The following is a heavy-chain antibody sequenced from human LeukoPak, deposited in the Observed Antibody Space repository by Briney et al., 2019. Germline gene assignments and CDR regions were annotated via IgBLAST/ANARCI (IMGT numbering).Heavy chain of an antibody. V-gene: IGHV4-34*01. Sequence: SETLSLTCADYGASFSGYYWSWIRQPPGKGLEWIGEINHSGSTNYNPSLKSRVTISVDTSKNQFSLKLSSVTAADTAVYYCAREGFGNLDYWGQGTLVTVSS. D-gene: IGHD1-14*01. CDR3: AREGFGNLDY. CDR1: GASFSGYY. J-gene: IGHJ4*02. CDR2: INHSGST.